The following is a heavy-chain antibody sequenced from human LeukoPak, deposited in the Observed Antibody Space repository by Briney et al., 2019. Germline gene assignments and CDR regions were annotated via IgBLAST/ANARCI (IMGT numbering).Heavy chain of an antibody. D-gene: IGHD3-22*01. CDR2: IKSKTDGGTT. J-gene: IGHJ3*02. Sequence: GGSLRLSCAASGFTFSNAWMSWVRQAPGKGLEWVGRIKSKTDGGTTDYAAPVKGRFTISRDDSKNTLYLQMNSLKTEDTAVYYCSAMGADHTRGITMIVVWTADAFDIWGQGTMDTVSS. CDR1: GFTFSNAW. V-gene: IGHV3-15*01. CDR3: SAMGADHTRGITMIVVWTADAFDI.